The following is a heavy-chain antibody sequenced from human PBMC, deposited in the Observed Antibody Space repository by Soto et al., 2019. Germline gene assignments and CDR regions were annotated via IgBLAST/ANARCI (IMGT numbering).Heavy chain of an antibody. Sequence: GGSLRLSCAASGFTFSGSAMHWVRQASGKGLEWVGRIRSKANSYATAYAASVKGRFTISRDDSKNTAYLQMNSLKTEDTAVYYCTRPGLTGDFDYWGQGTLVTVSS. CDR3: TRPGLTGDFDY. CDR1: GFTFSGSA. J-gene: IGHJ4*02. D-gene: IGHD7-27*01. CDR2: IRSKANSYAT. V-gene: IGHV3-73*01.